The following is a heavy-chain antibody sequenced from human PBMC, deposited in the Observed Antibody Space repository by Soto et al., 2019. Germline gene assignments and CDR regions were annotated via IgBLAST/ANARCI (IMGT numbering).Heavy chain of an antibody. J-gene: IGHJ4*02. CDR1: GFTFSSYA. Sequence: EGSLRLSCAASGFTFSSYAMSWVRQAPGKGLEWVSAISGSGGSTYYADSVKGRFTISRDNSKNTLYLQMNSLRAEDTAVYYCAKDRYIWGSYQDYWGQGTLVTVSS. CDR2: ISGSGGST. D-gene: IGHD3-16*02. V-gene: IGHV3-23*01. CDR3: AKDRYIWGSYQDY.